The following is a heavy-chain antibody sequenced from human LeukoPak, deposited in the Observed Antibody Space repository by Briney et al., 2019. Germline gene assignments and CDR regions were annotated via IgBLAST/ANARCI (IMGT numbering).Heavy chain of an antibody. CDR1: GFTFSSYS. CDR3: ARDEAASYYYYGMDV. D-gene: IGHD2-15*01. CDR2: ISSSGGSR. V-gene: IGHV3-21*01. Sequence: PGGSLRLSCAASGFTFSSYSMTWVRQAPGKGLEWVSSISSSGGSRSHADSVEGRFTISRDNAKNSLYLQMNSLRAEDTAVYYCARDEAASYYYYGMDVWGQGTTVTVSS. J-gene: IGHJ6*02.